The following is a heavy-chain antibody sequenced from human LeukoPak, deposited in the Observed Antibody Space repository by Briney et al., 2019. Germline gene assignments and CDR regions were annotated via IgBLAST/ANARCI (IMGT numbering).Heavy chain of an antibody. J-gene: IGHJ5*02. CDR1: GGTFSSYA. CDR2: IIPIFGTA. Sequence: ASVKVSCKASGGTFSSYAISWVRQAPGQGLEWMGGIIPIFGTANYAQKFQGRVTITADKSTSTAYMELSSLRSEDTAVYYCARAPYDFWSGYFRLNWFDPWGQGTLVTVSS. V-gene: IGHV1-69*06. CDR3: ARAPYDFWSGYFRLNWFDP. D-gene: IGHD3-3*01.